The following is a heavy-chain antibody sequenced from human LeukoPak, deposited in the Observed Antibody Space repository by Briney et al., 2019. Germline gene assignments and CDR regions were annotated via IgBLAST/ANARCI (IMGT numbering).Heavy chain of an antibody. CDR3: ARDNQQWLVRFDY. CDR2: ISYDGSNK. J-gene: IGHJ4*02. D-gene: IGHD6-19*01. V-gene: IGHV3-30-3*01. Sequence: GGSLRLPCAASGFTFSSYAMHWVRRAPGKGLEWVAVISYDGSNKYYADSVKGRFTISRDNSRNTLYLQMNSLRAEDTAVYYCARDNQQWLVRFDYWGQGTLVTVSS. CDR1: GFTFSSYA.